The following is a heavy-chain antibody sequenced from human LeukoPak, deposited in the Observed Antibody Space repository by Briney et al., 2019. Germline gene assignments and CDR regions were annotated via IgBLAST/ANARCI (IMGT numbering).Heavy chain of an antibody. CDR3: ARERLASRRNWVDP. V-gene: IGHV4-61*02. D-gene: IGHD6-6*01. CDR2: VYTTGIT. J-gene: IGHJ5*02. Sequence: PSETLSLTCSVSGGSISTGTDYWSWIRQPAGQGLEWIGRVYTTGITHYNPSLKSRVHISVDASKNQFSLNLTSVTAADTAVYYCARERLASRRNWVDPWGQGALVTVSS. CDR1: GGSISTGTDY.